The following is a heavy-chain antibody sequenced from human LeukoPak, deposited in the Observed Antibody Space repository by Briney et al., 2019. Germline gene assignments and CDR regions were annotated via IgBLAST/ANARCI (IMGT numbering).Heavy chain of an antibody. CDR2: INPSGGST. CDR3: AREVSSVVPAARYYYYYMDV. D-gene: IGHD2-2*01. V-gene: IGHV1-46*01. J-gene: IGHJ6*03. CDR1: GYTFTSYY. Sequence: ASVKVSCKASGYTFTSYYMHWVRQAPGQGREWMGIINPSGGSTSYAQKFQGRVTMTRDMSTSTVYMELSSLRSEDTAVYYCAREVSSVVPAARYYYYYMDVWGKGTTVTVSS.